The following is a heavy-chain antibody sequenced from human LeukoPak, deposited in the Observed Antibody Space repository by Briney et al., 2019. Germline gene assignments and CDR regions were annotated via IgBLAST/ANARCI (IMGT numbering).Heavy chain of an antibody. CDR2: IYYSGTT. CDR3: ARDYSNWFDP. V-gene: IGHV4-59*01. Sequence: SETLSLTCTVSGGSISRYYWTWVRQPPGKGLEWIGYIYYSGTTNCNPSLKSRVTISVDTSKNQFSLKLSSVTAADTAVYYCARDYSNWFDPWGQGSLVTVSS. J-gene: IGHJ5*02. CDR1: GGSISRYY. D-gene: IGHD4-11*01.